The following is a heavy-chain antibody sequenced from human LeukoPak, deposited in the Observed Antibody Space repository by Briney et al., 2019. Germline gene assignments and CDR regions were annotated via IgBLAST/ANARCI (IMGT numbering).Heavy chain of an antibody. V-gene: IGHV3-66*02. CDR2: IYGGGAT. Sequence: GGSLRLSCAASGFTVNNNFLSWVRQAPGKGLEWVSVIYGGGATYYADSVKGRFTISRDNSKNTLYLQMNSLRAEDTAVYYCAREAQVDSSSWIYWGQGTLVTVSS. CDR1: GFTVNNNF. D-gene: IGHD6-13*01. J-gene: IGHJ4*02. CDR3: AREAQVDSSSWIY.